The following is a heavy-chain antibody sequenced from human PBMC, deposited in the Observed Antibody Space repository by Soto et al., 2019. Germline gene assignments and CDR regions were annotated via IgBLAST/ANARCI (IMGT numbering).Heavy chain of an antibody. CDR1: GGSISSSSYH. J-gene: IGHJ5*02. CDR2: IYYSGST. Sequence: TLSLTCTVSGGSISSSSYHWGWIRQPPGKGLEWIGSIYYSGSTYYNPSLKSRVTISVDTSKNQFSLKLSSVTAADTAVYYCARSVFPWGQGTLVIVSS. V-gene: IGHV4-39*07. CDR3: ARSVFP.